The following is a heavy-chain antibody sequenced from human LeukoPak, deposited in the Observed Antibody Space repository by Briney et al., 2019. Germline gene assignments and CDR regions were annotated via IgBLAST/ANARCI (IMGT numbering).Heavy chain of an antibody. CDR1: GSTFSSYG. D-gene: IGHD4-11*01. V-gene: IGHV3-30*18. Sequence: GGSLRLSCAASGSTFSSYGMHWVRQAPGKGLEWVAVISYDGSNKYYADSVKGRFTISRDNSKNTLYLQMNSLRAEDTAVYYCAKDFVARYYSNYPQFDPWGQGTLVTVSS. J-gene: IGHJ5*02. CDR3: AKDFVARYYSNYPQFDP. CDR2: ISYDGSNK.